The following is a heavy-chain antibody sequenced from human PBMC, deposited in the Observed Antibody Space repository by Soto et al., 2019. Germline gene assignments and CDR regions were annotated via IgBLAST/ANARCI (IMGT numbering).Heavy chain of an antibody. D-gene: IGHD2-2*01. Sequence: GESLKISCKGSGYSFPSYWIGWVRQMPGKGLEWMGIIYPGDSDTRYSPSFQGQVTISADKSISTAYLQWSSLKASDTAMYYCARQAQGDIVVVPAATMYRYFDYWGQGTLVTVSS. V-gene: IGHV5-51*01. J-gene: IGHJ4*02. CDR2: IYPGDSDT. CDR1: GYSFPSYW. CDR3: ARQAQGDIVVVPAATMYRYFDY.